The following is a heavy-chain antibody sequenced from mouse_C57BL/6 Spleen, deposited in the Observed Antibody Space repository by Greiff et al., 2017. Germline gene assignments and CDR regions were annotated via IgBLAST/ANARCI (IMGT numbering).Heavy chain of an antibody. CDR2: INPNNGGT. J-gene: IGHJ3*01. CDR3: ALGGYDYVPFAY. V-gene: IGHV1-18*01. CDR1: GYTFTDYN. D-gene: IGHD2-4*01. Sequence: EVQLQQSGPELVKPGASVKIPCKASGYTFTDYNMDWVKQSHGKSLEWIGDINPNNGGTIYNQKFKGKATLTVDKSSSTAYMELRSLTSEDTAVYYCALGGYDYVPFAYWGQGTLVTVSA.